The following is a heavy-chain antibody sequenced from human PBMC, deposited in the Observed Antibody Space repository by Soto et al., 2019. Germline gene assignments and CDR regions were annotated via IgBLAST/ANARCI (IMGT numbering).Heavy chain of an antibody. CDR3: ARGDAFDI. CDR2: IYHSGST. Sequence: SETLSLTCAVSGGSISSGGYSWSWIRQPPGKGLEWIGYIYHSGSTYYNPSLKSRVTISVDRSKNQFSLKLSSVTAADTAVYYCARGDAFDIWGQGTMVTVSS. V-gene: IGHV4-30-2*01. J-gene: IGHJ3*02. CDR1: GGSISSGGYS.